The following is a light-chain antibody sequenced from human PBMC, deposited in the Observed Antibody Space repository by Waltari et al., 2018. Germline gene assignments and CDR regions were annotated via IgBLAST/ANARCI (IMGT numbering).Light chain of an antibody. CDR3: TSYAGSDKLL. CDR1: SRDVGTDNL. CDR2: EVT. V-gene: IGLV2-8*01. Sequence: QSALTQPPSASGSPGQSVTISCTGSSRDVGTDNLVSWYQQHPGKAPKLMIYEVTKRPSGVPDRFSGSKSGNTASLSVSGLQAEDEADYYCTSYAGSDKLLFGGGTKLTVL. J-gene: IGLJ3*02.